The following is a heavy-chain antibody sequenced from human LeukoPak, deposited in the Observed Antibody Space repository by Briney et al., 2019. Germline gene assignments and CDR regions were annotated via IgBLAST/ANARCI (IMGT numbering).Heavy chain of an antibody. CDR1: GFTFDDYA. V-gene: IGHV3-9*03. J-gene: IGHJ6*03. D-gene: IGHD7-27*01. CDR2: ISWNSGSI. CDR3: AKAKLGYYYYMDV. Sequence: GRSLRLSCAASGFTFDDYAMHWVRQAPGKGLEWVSGISWNSGSIGYAGSVKGRFTISRDNAKNSLYLQMNSLRAEDMALYYCAKAKLGYYYYMDVWGKGTTVTVSS.